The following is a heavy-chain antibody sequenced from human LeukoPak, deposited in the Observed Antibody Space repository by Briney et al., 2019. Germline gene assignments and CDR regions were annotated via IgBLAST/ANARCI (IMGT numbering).Heavy chain of an antibody. V-gene: IGHV3-21*04. CDR2: ISSSSSYI. Sequence: PGRSLRLSCAASGFTFSSYSMNWVRQAPGKGLEWVSSISSSSSYIYYADSVKGRFTISRDNSKNTLYLQMNSLRAEDTAVYYCAREVYSSSWYAGAFDIWGQGTMVTVSS. J-gene: IGHJ3*02. D-gene: IGHD6-13*01. CDR3: AREVYSSSWYAGAFDI. CDR1: GFTFSSYS.